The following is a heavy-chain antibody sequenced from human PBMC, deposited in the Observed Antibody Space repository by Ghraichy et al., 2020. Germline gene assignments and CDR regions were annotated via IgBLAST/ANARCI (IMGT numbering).Heavy chain of an antibody. Sequence: GGSLRLSCAASGFTFSSYDMHWVRQATGKGLEWVSAIGTAGDTYYPGSVKGRFTISRENAKNSLYLQMNSLRAGDTAVYYCARGEASTPYYYGMDVWGQGTTVTVSS. V-gene: IGHV3-13*01. D-gene: IGHD1-26*01. CDR3: ARGEASTPYYYGMDV. CDR2: IGTAGDT. CDR1: GFTFSSYD. J-gene: IGHJ6*02.